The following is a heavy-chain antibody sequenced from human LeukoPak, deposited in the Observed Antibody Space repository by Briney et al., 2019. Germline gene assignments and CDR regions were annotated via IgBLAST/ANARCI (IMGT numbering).Heavy chain of an antibody. Sequence: ASVKVSCKAAGYTFTSYDINWVRQATGQGLEWMGWMNPNSGNTGYAQKFQGRVTITRNTSISTVYMELSSLRSEDTAVYYCARAGHCTNGVCYTAYYYMDVWGKGTTVTVSS. V-gene: IGHV1-8*03. D-gene: IGHD2-8*01. CDR2: MNPNSGNT. CDR3: ARAGHCTNGVCYTAYYYMDV. J-gene: IGHJ6*03. CDR1: GYTFTSYD.